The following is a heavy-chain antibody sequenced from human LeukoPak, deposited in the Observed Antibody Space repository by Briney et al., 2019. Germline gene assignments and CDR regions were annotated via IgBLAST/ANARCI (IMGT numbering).Heavy chain of an antibody. CDR3: ARLVIYYGSGEPKCYYYYGMDV. V-gene: IGHV4-34*01. CDR1: GGSFSGYY. CDR2: INHSGST. J-gene: IGHJ6*02. Sequence: PSETLSLTCAVYGGSFSGYYWSWIRQPPGKGLEWIGEINHSGSTNYNPSLKSRVTISVDTSKNQFSLKLSSVTAADTAVYYCARLVIYYGSGEPKCYYYYGMDVWGQGTTVTVSS. D-gene: IGHD3-10*01.